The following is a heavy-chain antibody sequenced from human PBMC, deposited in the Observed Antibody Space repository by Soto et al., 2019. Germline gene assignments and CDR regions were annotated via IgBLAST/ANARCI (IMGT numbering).Heavy chain of an antibody. CDR3: AHDCSAYTTSPYWFDP. CDR1: GLSLSTSGVG. Sequence: SGPTLVNPTETLTLTCTLSGLSLSTSGVGVGWIRQPPGKALEWLALIYWNDEKRYSPSLKSRLTISKDTSKNQVVLTMTNMDPVDTATYYWAHDCSAYTTSPYWFDPWGQGIMVTVSS. CDR2: IYWNDEK. V-gene: IGHV2-5*01. D-gene: IGHD6-13*01. J-gene: IGHJ5*02.